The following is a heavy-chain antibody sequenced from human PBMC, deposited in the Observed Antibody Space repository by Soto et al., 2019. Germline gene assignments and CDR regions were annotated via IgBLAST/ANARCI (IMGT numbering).Heavy chain of an antibody. J-gene: IGHJ4*02. CDR1: GFTFSSYA. CDR2: ISGSGGST. Sequence: EVQLLESGGGLVQPGGSLRLSCAASGFTFSSYAMSWVRQAPGKGLEWVSAISGSGGSTYYADSVKGRFTISRDNSKNTLYLQMNGLRAEDTAVYYCAKDLAGGVVPAAGFDYWGQGTLVTVSS. CDR3: AKDLAGGVVPAAGFDY. D-gene: IGHD2-2*01. V-gene: IGHV3-23*01.